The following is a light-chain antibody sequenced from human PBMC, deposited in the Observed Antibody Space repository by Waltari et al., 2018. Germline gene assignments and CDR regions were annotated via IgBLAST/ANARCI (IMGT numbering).Light chain of an antibody. CDR3: LQYNSRPLT. Sequence: DIQMTQSPSSLSASVGDTVTITCRASQSISSWLVWYQQKPGKAPKLLIYKASSLQSGVPSRFSGSRSRTDFTLTISSLQPEDFATYYCLQYNSRPLTFGGGTKVEIK. V-gene: IGKV1-12*01. CDR2: KAS. CDR1: QSISSW. J-gene: IGKJ4*01.